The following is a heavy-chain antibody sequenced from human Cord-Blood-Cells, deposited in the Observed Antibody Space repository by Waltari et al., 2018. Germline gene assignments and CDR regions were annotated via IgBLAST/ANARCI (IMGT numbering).Heavy chain of an antibody. J-gene: IGHJ4*02. D-gene: IGHD1-1*01. CDR3: ARVPTGKYDY. V-gene: IGHV3-30-3*01. Sequence: WVRQAPGKGLEWVAVISYDGSNKYYADSVKGRFTISRDNSKNTLYLQMNSLRAEDTAVYYCARVPTGKYDYWGQGTLVTVSS. CDR2: ISYDGSNK.